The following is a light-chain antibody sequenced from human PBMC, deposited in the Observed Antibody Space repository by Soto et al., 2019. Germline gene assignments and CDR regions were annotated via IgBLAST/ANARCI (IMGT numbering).Light chain of an antibody. J-gene: IGKJ1*01. Sequence: DIQMTQSPSTLSASVGDRVTITCRASHSISTWLAWYQQKPGKAPKLLIYDASSLERGVPSSFSGSGSGTEFTLTISSLQPDDFATYYCQQYNSYSPWTFGQGTKVEIK. CDR1: HSISTW. CDR2: DAS. CDR3: QQYNSYSPWT. V-gene: IGKV1-5*01.